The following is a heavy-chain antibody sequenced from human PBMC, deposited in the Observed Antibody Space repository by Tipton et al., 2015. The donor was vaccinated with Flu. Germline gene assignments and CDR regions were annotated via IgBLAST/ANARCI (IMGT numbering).Heavy chain of an antibody. CDR2: IHQAGST. CDR3: ARRDYSNYVSDPKNWFDP. Sequence: TLSLTCTISGHSISSDYYWGWIRQPPGKGLEWIGNIHQAGSTYYNPSLQSRVVISVNKSKNQFSLKVISLTAADTALYYCARRDYSNYVSDPKNWFDPSGQGTPVTVSS. CDR1: GHSISSDYY. V-gene: IGHV4-38-2*02. D-gene: IGHD4-11*01. J-gene: IGHJ5*02.